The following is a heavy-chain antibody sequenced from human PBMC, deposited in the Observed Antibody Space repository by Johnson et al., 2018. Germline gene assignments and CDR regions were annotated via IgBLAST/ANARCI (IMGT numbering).Heavy chain of an antibody. V-gene: IGHV3-7*04. J-gene: IGHJ6*03. Sequence: VQLVQSGGGLVQPGGSLRLSCVPSGFTFTSFWMSWVRQAPGKGLEWVANITQDGSEKYYVDSVKGRFTISRDNAKNSLYLQMNSLSAEDTAVYYCARAPYSSSHYYYYMDVWGKGTTVTVSS. CDR2: ITQDGSEK. D-gene: IGHD6-6*01. CDR3: ARAPYSSSHYYYYMDV. CDR1: GFTFTSFW.